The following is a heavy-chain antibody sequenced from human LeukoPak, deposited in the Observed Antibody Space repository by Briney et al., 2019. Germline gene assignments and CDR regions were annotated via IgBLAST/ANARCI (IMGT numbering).Heavy chain of an antibody. CDR3: TTELIYYYYMDV. J-gene: IGHJ6*03. CDR1: GFTFSNAW. Sequence: PGGSLRLSCAASGFTFSNAWMSWVRQAPGKGLEWVGRIKSKTDGGTTDYAAPVKGRFTISRDDSKNTLYLQMNSLKTEDTAVYYCTTELIYYYYMDVWGKGTTVTVSS. CDR2: IKSKTDGGTT. V-gene: IGHV3-15*01. D-gene: IGHD3-16*01.